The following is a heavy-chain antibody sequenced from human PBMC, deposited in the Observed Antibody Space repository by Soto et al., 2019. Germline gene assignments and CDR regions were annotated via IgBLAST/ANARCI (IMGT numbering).Heavy chain of an antibody. CDR3: ATDSCYCYDSSGYDY. D-gene: IGHD3-22*01. CDR2: ISAYNGNT. V-gene: IGHV1-18*01. CDR1: GYTFASYG. Sequence: ASVKVSCKASGYTFASYGISWVRQAPGQGLEWMGWISAYNGNTNYAQKLQGRVTMTTDTSTSTAYMELRSLRSDDTAVYYCATDSCYCYDSSGYDYWGQGSLVTVSS. J-gene: IGHJ4*02.